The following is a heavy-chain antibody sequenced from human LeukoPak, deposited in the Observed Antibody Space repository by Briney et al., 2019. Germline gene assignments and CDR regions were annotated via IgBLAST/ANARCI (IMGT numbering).Heavy chain of an antibody. CDR1: GYTFTSYG. J-gene: IGHJ4*02. CDR2: ISAYNGNT. Sequence: ASVTVSCKASGYTFTSYGISWVRQAPGQGLVWMGWISAYNGNTNYAQKLRGRVTMTTDTSTSTAYMELRSLRSDDTAVYYCAREPPRGYCSSTSCSQPFDYWGQGTLVTVSS. CDR3: AREPPRGYCSSTSCSQPFDY. V-gene: IGHV1-18*01. D-gene: IGHD2-2*01.